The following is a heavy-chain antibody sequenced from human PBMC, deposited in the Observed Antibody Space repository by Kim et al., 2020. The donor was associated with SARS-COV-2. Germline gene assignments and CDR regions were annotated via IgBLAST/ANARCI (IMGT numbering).Heavy chain of an antibody. CDR1: GYTFTSYG. Sequence: ASVKVSCKASGYTFTSYGISWVRQAPGQGLEWMGWISAYNGNTNYAQKLQGRVTMTTDTSTGTAYMELRSLRSDDTAVYYCASPDPYRIAMIVDPGEWGDYYGMDVWGQGTTVTVSS. CDR2: ISAYNGNT. CDR3: ASPDPYRIAMIVDPGEWGDYYGMDV. V-gene: IGHV1-18*01. D-gene: IGHD3-22*01. J-gene: IGHJ6*02.